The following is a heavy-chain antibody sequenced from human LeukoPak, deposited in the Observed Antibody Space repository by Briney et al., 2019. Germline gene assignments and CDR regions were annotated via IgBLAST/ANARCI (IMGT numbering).Heavy chain of an antibody. CDR3: ARGSGNDILTGYYPPYYFDY. J-gene: IGHJ4*02. Sequence: SETLSLTCAVSGGSISSSNWWSWVRQPPGKGLEWIGEIYHSGSTNYNPSLKSRVTISVDKSKNQFPLKLSSVTAADTAVYYCARGSGNDILTGYYPPYYFDYWDQGTLVTVSS. V-gene: IGHV4-4*02. D-gene: IGHD3-9*01. CDR2: IYHSGST. CDR1: GGSISSSNW.